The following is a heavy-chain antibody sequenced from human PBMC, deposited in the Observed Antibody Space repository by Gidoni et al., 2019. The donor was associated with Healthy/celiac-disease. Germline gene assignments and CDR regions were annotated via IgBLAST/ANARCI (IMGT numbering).Heavy chain of an antibody. CDR3: ARDGTREGGFYYYDSSRYYYGMDV. V-gene: IGHV3-30-3*01. D-gene: IGHD3-22*01. Sequence: QGQLVECGGGVGERGRALRPSGAAGGCTFRSDAMHGGGPAPGKGLEWVPVISYDGSNKFYADSLKVRFTISSDTSKSTLYLQMNSLSAEDTAVYYCARDGTREGGFYYYDSSRYYYGMDVWGQGTTVTVSS. CDR2: ISYDGSNK. CDR1: GCTFRSDA. J-gene: IGHJ6*02.